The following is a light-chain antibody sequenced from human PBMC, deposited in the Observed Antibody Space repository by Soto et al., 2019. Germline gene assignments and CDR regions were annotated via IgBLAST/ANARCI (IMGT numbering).Light chain of an antibody. Sequence: QSVLTQPPSVSGAPGQRVTISCTGSSSNIGASYEVHWYQQLPGRAPKLLIYGNNNRPSGVPDRFSGSKSGTSGSLAITGLRPEDEADYYCHCYDSSLSGSVFGAGTKVTVL. CDR1: SSNIGASYE. CDR3: HCYDSSLSGSV. CDR2: GNN. V-gene: IGLV1-40*01. J-gene: IGLJ1*01.